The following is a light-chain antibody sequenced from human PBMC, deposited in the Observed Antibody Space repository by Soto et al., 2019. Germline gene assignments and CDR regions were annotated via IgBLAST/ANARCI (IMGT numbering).Light chain of an antibody. V-gene: IGLV7-46*01. Sequence: QAVVTQEPSLTVSPGGTVTLTCGSSTGAVTSGHYPYWFQQKPGQAPRTLIYDTSNKHSWTPARFSGSLLGGKAALTLSGAQPEDEAEHYCLLSYSGAQDVVFGGGTKVTVL. CDR3: LLSYSGAQDVV. J-gene: IGLJ2*01. CDR1: TGAVTSGHY. CDR2: DTS.